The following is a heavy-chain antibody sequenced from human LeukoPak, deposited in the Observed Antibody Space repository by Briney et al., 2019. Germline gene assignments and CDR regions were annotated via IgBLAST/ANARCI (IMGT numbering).Heavy chain of an antibody. J-gene: IGHJ4*02. V-gene: IGHV4-34*01. D-gene: IGHD1-26*01. CDR1: GGSFSGYY. CDR2: INHSGST. Sequence: SETLSLTCAVYGGSFSGYYWSWIRQPPGEGLEWIGEINHSGSTNYNPSLKSRVTISVDTSKNQFSLKLSSVTAADTAVYYCASLGITDYWGXXXXVTVSS. CDR3: ASLGITDY.